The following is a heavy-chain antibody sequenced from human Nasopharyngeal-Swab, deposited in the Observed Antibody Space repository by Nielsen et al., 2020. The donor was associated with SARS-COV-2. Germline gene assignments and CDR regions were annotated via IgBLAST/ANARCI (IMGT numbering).Heavy chain of an antibody. Sequence: GESLKISCAASGFTFGTYWMTWVRQAPGKGLEWVANIKQDGSEKYYVDSVKGRFTISRDNAKNSLYLQMNSLRAEDTAVYYCAREGQGTPIDFWGQGTLVTVSS. CDR1: GFTFGTYW. J-gene: IGHJ4*02. D-gene: IGHD3-10*01. V-gene: IGHV3-7*03. CDR3: AREGQGTPIDF. CDR2: IKQDGSEK.